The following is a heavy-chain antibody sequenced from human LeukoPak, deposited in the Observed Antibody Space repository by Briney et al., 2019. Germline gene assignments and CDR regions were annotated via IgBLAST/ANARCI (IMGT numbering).Heavy chain of an antibody. CDR3: ASLGYSKGYYYGMDV. CDR1: GFTFSSYW. V-gene: IGHV3-74*01. CDR2: INSDGSST. Sequence: GGSLRLSCAASGFTFSSYWMHWVRQAPGKGLVWVSRINSDGSSTSYADSVKGRFTISRDNAKNTLYLQMKSLRAEDTALYYCASLGYSKGYYYGMDVWGQGTTVTVSS. D-gene: IGHD4-11*01. J-gene: IGHJ6*02.